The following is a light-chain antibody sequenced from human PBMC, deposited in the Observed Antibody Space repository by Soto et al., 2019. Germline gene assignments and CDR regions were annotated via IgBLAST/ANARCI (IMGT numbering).Light chain of an antibody. V-gene: IGLV1-44*01. Sequence: QSVLTQPPSASATPGQRVTISCSGSSSNIGSNNVEWYQHLPGTAPKLLIYSNNQGPSGVPDRFSGSKSGTSASLAISGLQSEDEADSYCASWDDSVNGLVIGGGTKVTVL. CDR2: SNN. J-gene: IGLJ3*02. CDR3: ASWDDSVNGLV. CDR1: SSNIGSNN.